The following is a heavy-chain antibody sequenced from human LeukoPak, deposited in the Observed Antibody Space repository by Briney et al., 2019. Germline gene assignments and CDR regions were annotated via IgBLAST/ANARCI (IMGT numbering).Heavy chain of an antibody. CDR2: IYYSGST. V-gene: IGHV4-31*03. J-gene: IGHJ6*03. Sequence: SETLSLTCTVSGGSISSGGYYWSWIRQHPGKGLEWIGYIYYSGSTYYNPSLKSRVTISVDTSKNQFSLKLSSVTAADTAVYYCAAKNENYDYYMDVWGKGTAVTVSS. D-gene: IGHD1-1*01. CDR1: GGSISSGGYY. CDR3: AAKNENYDYYMDV.